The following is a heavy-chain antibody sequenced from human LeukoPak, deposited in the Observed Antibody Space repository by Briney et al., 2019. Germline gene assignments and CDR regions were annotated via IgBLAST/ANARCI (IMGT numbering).Heavy chain of an antibody. CDR2: IYSGGST. CDR1: GFTVSSNY. J-gene: IGHJ4*02. Sequence: GGSLRLSCAASGFTVSSNYMSWVRQAPGKGLEWVSVIYSGGSTYYADSVKDRFTISRDNSKNTLYLQMNSLRAEDTAVYYCARGAPSTYFDYWGQGTLVTVSS. CDR3: ARGAPSTYFDY. V-gene: IGHV3-53*01.